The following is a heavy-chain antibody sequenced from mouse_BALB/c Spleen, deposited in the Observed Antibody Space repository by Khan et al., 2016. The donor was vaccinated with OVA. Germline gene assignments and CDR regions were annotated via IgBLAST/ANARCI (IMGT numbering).Heavy chain of an antibody. Sequence: VQLQESGPEMKKPGETVKISCKASGYTFTNYGMNWVKQSPGKALKWMGWINTFTGEPTYADDFKGRFAFSLETSASTASLQINNLKNEDTATYFCASPSYFSYSLDHWGQGTSVTVSS. CDR1: GYTFTNYG. CDR2: INTFTGEP. D-gene: IGHD2-12*01. J-gene: IGHJ4*01. V-gene: IGHV9-3-1*01. CDR3: ASPSYFSYSLDH.